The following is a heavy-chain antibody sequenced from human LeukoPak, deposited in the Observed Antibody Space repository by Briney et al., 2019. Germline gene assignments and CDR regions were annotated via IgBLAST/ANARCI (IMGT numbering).Heavy chain of an antibody. D-gene: IGHD6-13*01. V-gene: IGHV4-59*08. CDR1: GGSISSYY. Sequence: PSETLSLTCTVSGGSISSYYWSWIRQPPGKGLEWIGYIYYSGGTNYNPSLKSRVTISVDTSKNQFSLKLSSVTAADTAVYYCALAAAGTFDYWGQGTLVTVSS. CDR3: ALAAAGTFDY. CDR2: IYYSGGT. J-gene: IGHJ4*02.